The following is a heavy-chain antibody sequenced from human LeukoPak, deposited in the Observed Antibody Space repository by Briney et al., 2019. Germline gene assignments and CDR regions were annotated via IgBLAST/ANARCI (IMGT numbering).Heavy chain of an antibody. V-gene: IGHV1-24*01. CDR2: FDPEDGET. D-gene: IGHD1-26*01. J-gene: IGHJ4*02. CDR1: GYTLTELS. CDR3: ATGPMRELPTAAVDY. Sequence: GASVKVSCKVSGYTLTELSMQWVRQAPGKGPEWMGGFDPEDGETIYAQKFQGRVTMTEDTSTDTAYMELSSLRSEDTAVYYCATGPMRELPTAAVDYWGQGTLVTVSS.